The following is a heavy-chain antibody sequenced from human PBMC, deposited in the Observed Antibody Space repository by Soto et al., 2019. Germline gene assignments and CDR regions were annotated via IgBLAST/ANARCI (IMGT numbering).Heavy chain of an antibody. CDR1: GYTFTSYA. Sequence: GASVKVSCKASGYTFTSYAMHWVRQAPGQRLEWMGWINAGNGNTKYSQKFQGRVTITRDTSASTAYMELSSLRSEDTAVYYCARDRQQQPYYYYYGMDVWGQGTTVTVSS. V-gene: IGHV1-3*01. D-gene: IGHD6-13*01. J-gene: IGHJ6*02. CDR3: ARDRQQQPYYYYYGMDV. CDR2: INAGNGNT.